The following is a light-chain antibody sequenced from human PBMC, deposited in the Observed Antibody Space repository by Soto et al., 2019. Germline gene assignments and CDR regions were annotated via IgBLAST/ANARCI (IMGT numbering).Light chain of an antibody. Sequence: DTVLTQSPGTLSLSPGEPATLTCRASHSVSSTFLPWYQQKPGQAPTLLIYDADTRATGIPDRFSGSGFGTHFTLTISSLEPEDFAMYYCQQSASSVTFGQGTRLEIK. J-gene: IGKJ5*01. CDR3: QQSASSVT. V-gene: IGKV3-20*01. CDR2: DAD. CDR1: HSVSSTF.